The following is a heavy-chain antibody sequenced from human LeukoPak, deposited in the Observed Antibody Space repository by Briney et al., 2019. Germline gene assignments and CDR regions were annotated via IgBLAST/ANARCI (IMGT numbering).Heavy chain of an antibody. V-gene: IGHV3-7*03. CDR3: ARGNYYFDY. J-gene: IGHJ4*02. D-gene: IGHD4-11*01. Sequence: GGSLRLSCAASGFTFSSYGMHWVRQAPGKGLEWVANIKQDGSGKYYVDSVKGRFTISRDNAKNSLYLQMNSLRAEDTAVYYCARGNYYFDYWGQGTLVTVSS. CDR1: GFTFSSYG. CDR2: IKQDGSGK.